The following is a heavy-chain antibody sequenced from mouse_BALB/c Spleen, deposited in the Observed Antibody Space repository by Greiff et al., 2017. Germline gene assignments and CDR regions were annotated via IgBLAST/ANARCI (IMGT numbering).Heavy chain of an antibody. J-gene: IGHJ3*01. CDR3: TRPDHYDGAWFAY. Sequence: EVKLVESGTVLARPGASVKMSCKASGYTFTSYWMHWVKQRPGQGLEWIGAIYPGNSDTSYNQKFKGKAKLTAVTSTSTAYMELSSLTNEDSAVYYCTRPDHYDGAWFAYWGQGTLVTVSA. D-gene: IGHD1-2*01. V-gene: IGHV1-5*01. CDR2: IYPGNSDT. CDR1: GYTFTSYW.